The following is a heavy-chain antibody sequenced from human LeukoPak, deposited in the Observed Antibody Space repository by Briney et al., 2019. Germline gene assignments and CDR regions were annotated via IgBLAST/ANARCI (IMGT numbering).Heavy chain of an antibody. V-gene: IGHV4-34*01. CDR1: GGSFSSYY. Sequence: PSETLSLTCAVYGGSFSSYYWSWIRQPPGKGLEWIGEINHSGSTNYNPSLKSRVTISVDTSKNQFSLKLSSVTAADTAVYYCARGGVAAAGTHYFDYWGQGTLVTVSS. D-gene: IGHD6-13*01. CDR2: INHSGST. J-gene: IGHJ4*02. CDR3: ARGGVAAAGTHYFDY.